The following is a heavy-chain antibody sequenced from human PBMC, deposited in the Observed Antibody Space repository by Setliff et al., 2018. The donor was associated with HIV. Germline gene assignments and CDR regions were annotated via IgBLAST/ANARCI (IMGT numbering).Heavy chain of an antibody. CDR3: AKDRRMVRGPHEV. CDR1: GFTFSSYA. Sequence: HPGGSLRLSCAASGFTFSSYAMSWVRQAPGKGLEWVSTISGSGGSSYYADSVKGRFTISRDNSKNTVYLQINRLRVDDTAVYYCAKDRRMVRGPHEVWGQGTLVTVSS. V-gene: IGHV3-23*01. J-gene: IGHJ4*02. CDR2: ISGSGGSS. D-gene: IGHD3-10*01.